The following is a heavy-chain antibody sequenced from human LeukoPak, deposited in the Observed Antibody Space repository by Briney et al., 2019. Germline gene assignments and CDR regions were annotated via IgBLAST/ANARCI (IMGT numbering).Heavy chain of an antibody. Sequence: SETLSLACTVSGGSISSSSYYWGWIRQPPGKGLEWIGSIYYSGSTYYNPSLKSRVTISVDTSKNQFSLKLSSVTAADTAVYYCARHRKYYDFWSGLGAFDIWGQGTMVTVSS. CDR2: IYYSGST. V-gene: IGHV4-39*01. D-gene: IGHD3-3*01. CDR3: ARHRKYYDFWSGLGAFDI. CDR1: GGSISSSSYY. J-gene: IGHJ3*02.